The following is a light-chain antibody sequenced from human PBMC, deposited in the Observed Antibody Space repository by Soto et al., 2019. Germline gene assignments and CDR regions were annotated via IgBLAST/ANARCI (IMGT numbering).Light chain of an antibody. J-gene: IGKJ2*01. CDR3: HQYGSSPQYT. V-gene: IGKV3-20*01. CDR1: QSVSSSY. Sequence: EIVLTQSPGTLSLSPGERATLSCRASQSVSSSYLAWYQQKPGQAPRLLIYGASSRATGIPDRFSGSGSGTYCTLTISRLETEEFAVYYCHQYGSSPQYTGGQGTKLEIK. CDR2: GAS.